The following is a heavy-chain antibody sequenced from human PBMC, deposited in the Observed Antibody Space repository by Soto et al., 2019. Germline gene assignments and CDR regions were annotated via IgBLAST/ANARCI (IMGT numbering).Heavy chain of an antibody. CDR2: IIPIFGTA. V-gene: IGHV1-69*13. D-gene: IGHD2-2*02. CDR3: ARDQYTRTLGAFDI. Sequence: SVKVSCKASGGTFSSYAISCVLRSPGQGLEWMGGIIPIFGTANYAQKFQGRVTITADESTSTAYMELSSLRSEDTAVYYCARDQYTRTLGAFDIWGQGTMVTVS. J-gene: IGHJ3*02. CDR1: GGTFSSYA.